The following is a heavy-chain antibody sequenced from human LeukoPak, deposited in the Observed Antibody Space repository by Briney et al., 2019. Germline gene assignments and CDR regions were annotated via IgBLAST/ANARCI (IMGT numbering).Heavy chain of an antibody. Sequence: PGGSLRLSCAASGFTFSNYWMSWLRQAPGKGLQGVANINQDGSVKYYVESVKGRFTISRDNAKNSVYLQMNSLRAEDTAVYYCATADDSSGSDWGQGTLVTVSS. J-gene: IGHJ4*02. CDR3: ATADDSSGSD. D-gene: IGHD3-22*01. CDR1: GFTFSNYW. CDR2: INQDGSVK. V-gene: IGHV3-7*01.